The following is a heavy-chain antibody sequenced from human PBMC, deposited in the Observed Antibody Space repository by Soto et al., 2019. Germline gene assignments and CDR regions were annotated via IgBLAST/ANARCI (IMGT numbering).Heavy chain of an antibody. CDR3: ARAIGPMLFDV. CDR1: GDSVSSNSPA. D-gene: IGHD2-8*01. CDR2: TYYRSKWYN. Sequence: PSQTLSLTCAISGDSVSSNSPAWNWIRQSPSRGLEWLGRTYYRSKWYNDYAVVVKSRLTITPDTSKNQFSLQLNSVTPEDTAVYYCARAIGPMLFDVWGQATMVTVSS. J-gene: IGHJ3*01. V-gene: IGHV6-1*01.